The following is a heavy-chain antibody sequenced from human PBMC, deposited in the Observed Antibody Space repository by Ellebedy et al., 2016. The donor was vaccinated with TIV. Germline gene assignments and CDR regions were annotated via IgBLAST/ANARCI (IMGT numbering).Heavy chain of an antibody. Sequence: GESLKISCAASAFTFSTYAMSWVRQAPGKGLEWVSSITGRGDSAYYADSVKGRFTISRDNAKNSLYLQMTSLRADDATGYDCAADLGGSWLDYWGQGTLVTVSS. D-gene: IGHD6-13*01. J-gene: IGHJ4*02. CDR3: AADLGGSWLDY. CDR1: AFTFSTYA. CDR2: ITGRGDSA. V-gene: IGHV3-23*01.